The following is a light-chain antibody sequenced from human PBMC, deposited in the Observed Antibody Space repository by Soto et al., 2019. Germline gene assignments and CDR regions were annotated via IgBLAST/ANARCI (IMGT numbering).Light chain of an antibody. CDR2: DAF. CDR1: QSASVW. J-gene: IGKJ1*01. Sequence: DIQMTQSPSTLSESVGDRDSISCRASQSASVWVAWYQQKPGAAPKLLIYDAFTVDTGVPSRFSGSGSGTEFTLTINSLQPEDFATYYCQQYDGFSRTFGQGTKVDIK. CDR3: QQYDGFSRT. V-gene: IGKV1-5*01.